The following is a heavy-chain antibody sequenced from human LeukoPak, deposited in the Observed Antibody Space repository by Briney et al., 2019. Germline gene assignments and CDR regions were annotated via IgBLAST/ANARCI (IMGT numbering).Heavy chain of an antibody. CDR1: GGSFSGYY. V-gene: IGHV4-34*01. CDR2: INHSGSP. D-gene: IGHD7-27*01. Sequence: SETLSLTCAVYGGSFSGYYWSWIRQSPGKGLEWIGEINHSGSPNYNPSLKSRVTISADTSKNQFSLRLTSVTAADTTIYYCARPLTGTCFDFWGQGTLVTVSS. CDR3: ARPLTGTCFDF. J-gene: IGHJ4*02.